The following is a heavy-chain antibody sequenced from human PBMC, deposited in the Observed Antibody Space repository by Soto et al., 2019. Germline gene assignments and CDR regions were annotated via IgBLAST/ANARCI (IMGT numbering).Heavy chain of an antibody. Sequence: QVQLVQSGAEVKKPGASVKVSCKASGYTFTTYYMHWIRQAPGQGPEWMGIIDPRAGRTGYAQRFQGRVTLTSDTSTTTVYMELSSLRSDDTAIYYCARDRDDSSGYPFDSWGQGTLVTVSS. J-gene: IGHJ4*02. D-gene: IGHD3-22*01. V-gene: IGHV1-46*01. CDR1: GYTFTTYY. CDR3: ARDRDDSSGYPFDS. CDR2: IDPRAGRT.